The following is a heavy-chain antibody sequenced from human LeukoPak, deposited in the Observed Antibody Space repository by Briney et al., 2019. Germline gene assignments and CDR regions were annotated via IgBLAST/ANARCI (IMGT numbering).Heavy chain of an antibody. V-gene: IGHV3-7*03. Sequence: GGSLRLSCAASGFTFSSYAMTWVRQAPGKGLEWVANIKQDGSEKYYVDSVKGRFTISRDNAKNSLYLQMDSLRAEDTTVYYCARDYPPPPVAGPYYFDYWGQGTLVTVSS. CDR3: ARDYPPPPVAGPYYFDY. D-gene: IGHD6-19*01. CDR1: GFTFSSYA. J-gene: IGHJ4*02. CDR2: IKQDGSEK.